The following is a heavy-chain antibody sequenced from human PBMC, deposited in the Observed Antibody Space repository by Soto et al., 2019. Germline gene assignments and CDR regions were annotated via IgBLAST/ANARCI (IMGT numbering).Heavy chain of an antibody. D-gene: IGHD1-1*01. CDR3: ARRMYNWNDECYCYYMDV. V-gene: IGHV3-48*01. Sequence: GGSLRLSCAASGFTFSSYSMNWVRQAPGKGLEWVSYISSSSSTIYYADSVKGRFTISRDNAKNSLYLQMNSLRAEDTAVYYCARRMYNWNDECYCYYMDVWGKGTTVTASS. CDR2: ISSSSSTI. CDR1: GFTFSSYS. J-gene: IGHJ6*03.